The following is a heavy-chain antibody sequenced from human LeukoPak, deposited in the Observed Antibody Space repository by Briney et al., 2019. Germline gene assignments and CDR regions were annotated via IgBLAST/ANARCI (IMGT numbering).Heavy chain of an antibody. J-gene: IGHJ4*02. CDR3: ARPLGPSVDFDY. V-gene: IGHV3-74*01. CDR2: ISGDGSRT. D-gene: IGHD7-27*01. CDR1: GFTFSSNW. Sequence: GGSLRLSCAASGFTFSSNWMHWVRQAPGKGLVWVSRISGDGSRTDYADSVKGRFTISRDNRKNTLYLQMNSLRAEDTAVYYCARPLGPSVDFDYWGRGTLVSVSS.